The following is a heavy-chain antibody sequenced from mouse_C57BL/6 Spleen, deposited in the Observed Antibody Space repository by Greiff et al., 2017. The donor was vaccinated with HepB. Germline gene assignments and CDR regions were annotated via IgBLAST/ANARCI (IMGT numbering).Heavy chain of an antibody. V-gene: IGHV1-64*01. CDR1: GYTFTSYW. Sequence: QVQLKQPGAELVKPGASVKLSCKASGYTFTSYWMHWVKQRPGQGLEWIGMIHPNSGSTNYNEKFKSKATLTVDKSSSTAYMQLSSLTSEDSAVYYCARHSRYWYFDVWGTGTTVTVSS. CDR2: IHPNSGST. J-gene: IGHJ1*03. CDR3: ARHSRYWYFDV. D-gene: IGHD2-12*01.